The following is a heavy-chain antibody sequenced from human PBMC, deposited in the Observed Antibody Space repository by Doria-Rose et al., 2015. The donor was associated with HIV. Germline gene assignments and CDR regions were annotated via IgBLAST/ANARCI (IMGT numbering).Heavy chain of an antibody. CDR3: ARIKSSRWYHKYYFDF. CDR1: GVSLSSPGMG. CDR2: ICSDDER. D-gene: IGHD6-13*01. V-gene: IGHV2-26*01. Sequence: ESGPVLVKPTETLTLTCTVSGVSLSSPGMGVSWIRQPPGKALEWPANICSDDERSYITSLKSRLTISRGTSKSQVVLTMTDMDPVDTATYYCARIKSSRWYHKYYFDFWGQGTLVIVSA. J-gene: IGHJ4*02.